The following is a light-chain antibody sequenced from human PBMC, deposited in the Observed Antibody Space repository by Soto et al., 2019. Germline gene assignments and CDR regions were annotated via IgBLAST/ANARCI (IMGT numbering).Light chain of an antibody. J-gene: IGKJ3*01. CDR2: DAS. CDR3: QQRSNWPIT. V-gene: IGKV3-11*01. Sequence: EIVLTQSPATLSLSPGERATLSCRASQSVSSYLAWYQQKLGQAPRLLIYDASNRATGIPARFSGSGSGTDFTLTISSLEPEDFAVYYCQQRSNWPITFGPGTKVDIK. CDR1: QSVSSY.